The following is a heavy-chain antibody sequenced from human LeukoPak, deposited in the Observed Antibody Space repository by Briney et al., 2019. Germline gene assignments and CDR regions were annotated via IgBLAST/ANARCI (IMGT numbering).Heavy chain of an antibody. D-gene: IGHD6-13*01. V-gene: IGHV4-59*01. CDR1: GGSIGAYY. J-gene: IGHJ4*02. CDR2: VTYSGTT. CDR3: ARELVAAGFDC. Sequence: SETLSLTCTVSGGSIGAYYWSWIRQPPEKGLEWIGYVTYSGTTNYNPSLKSRVAISVDTSKNQFSLKLNSVTAADTAVYYCARELVAAGFDCWGQGNLVTVSS.